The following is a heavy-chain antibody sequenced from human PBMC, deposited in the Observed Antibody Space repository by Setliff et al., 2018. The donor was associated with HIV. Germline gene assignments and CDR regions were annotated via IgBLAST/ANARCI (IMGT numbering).Heavy chain of an antibody. CDR3: ARGSRQLTIFGVVFKTNYYFMDV. J-gene: IGHJ6*03. D-gene: IGHD3-3*01. V-gene: IGHV4-34*01. Sequence: SETLSLTCAVYGGSFSGYYWSWIRQPPGKGLEWIGEINHDRTTNYNPSLKSRVTISVDTSKNQFSLTLNSVTAADTAVYYCARGSRQLTIFGVVFKTNYYFMDVWGKGTEVTV. CDR2: INHDRTT. CDR1: GGSFSGYY.